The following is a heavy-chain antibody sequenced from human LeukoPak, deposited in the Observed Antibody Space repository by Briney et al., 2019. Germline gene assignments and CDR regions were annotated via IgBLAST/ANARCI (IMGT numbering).Heavy chain of an antibody. CDR1: GGSFSGYY. J-gene: IGHJ4*02. V-gene: IGHV4-34*01. D-gene: IGHD6-13*01. Sequence: SETLSLTCAVYGGSFSGYYWSWIRQPPGKGLEWIGSIYYSGSTYYNPSLKSRVTISVDTSKNQFSLKLSSVTAADTAVYYCARVGLSSYYFDYWGQGTLVTVSS. CDR2: IYYSGST. CDR3: ARVGLSSYYFDY.